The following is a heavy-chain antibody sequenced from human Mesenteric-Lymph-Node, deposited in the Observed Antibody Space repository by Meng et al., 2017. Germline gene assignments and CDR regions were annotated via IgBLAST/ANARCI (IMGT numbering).Heavy chain of an antibody. D-gene: IGHD2-2*01. J-gene: IGHJ4*02. CDR1: GGSVSSGSYY. Sequence: QGQLQEPGLGLVSPSGTLALTCTVSGGSVSSGSYYWSWIRPPPGKGLEWIGYIYYSGSTNYNPSLKSRVTISVDTSKNQFSLKLSSVTAADTAVYYCAREGRFSSFDYWGQGTLVTVSS. CDR3: AREGRFSSFDY. V-gene: IGHV4-61*01. CDR2: IYYSGST.